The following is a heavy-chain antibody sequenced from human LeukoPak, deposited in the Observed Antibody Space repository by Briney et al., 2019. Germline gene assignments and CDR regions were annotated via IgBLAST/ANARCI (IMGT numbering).Heavy chain of an antibody. J-gene: IGHJ1*01. CDR1: GFTFSSYW. Sequence: GSLRLSCAASGFTFSSYWMSWIRQPPGKGLEWIGEINHSGSTNYNPSLKSRVTISVDMSKNQFSLKLSSVTAADTAVYYCARVGMVRGTPIQHWGQGTLVTVSS. CDR2: INHSGST. D-gene: IGHD3-10*01. CDR3: ARVGMVRGTPIQH. V-gene: IGHV4-34*01.